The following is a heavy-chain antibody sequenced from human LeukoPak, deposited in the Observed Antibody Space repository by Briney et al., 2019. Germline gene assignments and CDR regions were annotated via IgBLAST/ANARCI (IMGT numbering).Heavy chain of an antibody. Sequence: SETPSLTCTVSGGSISSYYWSWIRQPPGKGLEWIGYIYYGGSTNYNPSLKSRVTISVDTSKNQFSLKLSSVTAADTAVYYCAREGPRRGYSYGTFDYWGQGTLVTVSS. CDR1: GGSISSYY. CDR3: AREGPRRGYSYGTFDY. D-gene: IGHD5-18*01. J-gene: IGHJ4*02. V-gene: IGHV4-59*01. CDR2: IYYGGST.